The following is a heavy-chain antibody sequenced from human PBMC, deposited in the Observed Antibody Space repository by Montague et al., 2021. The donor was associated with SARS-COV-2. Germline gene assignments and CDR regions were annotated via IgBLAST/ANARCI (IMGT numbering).Heavy chain of an antibody. CDR2: ISSSSSYT. CDR3: ARQGRYFDWLLMARGHQRTEGVDY. CDR1: GFTFSDYY. Sequence: SLRLYCAASGFTFSDYYMSWIRQAPGKGLEWVSYISSSSSYTNYADSVKGRFTISRDNAKNSLYLQMNSLRAEDTAVYYCARQGRYFDWLLMARGHQRTEGVDYWGQGTLVTVSS. D-gene: IGHD3-9*01. V-gene: IGHV3-11*03. J-gene: IGHJ4*02.